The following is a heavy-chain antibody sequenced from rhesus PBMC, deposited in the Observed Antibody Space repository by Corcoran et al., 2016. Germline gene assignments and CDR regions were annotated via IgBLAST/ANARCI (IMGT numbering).Heavy chain of an antibody. CDR1: GGAFSGYY. Sequence: QVQLQESGPGLVKPSETLSLTCAVAGGAFSGYYWGVFRQPPGKVLAWIGYIGVSHRRPHSNHSHKDRVTISTDTSKNQFSLKLSSVPPADPAGYYCARAWVLQYLDWSLPFDYWGQGVLVTVSA. J-gene: IGHJ4*01. V-gene: IGHV4-165*01. CDR2: IGVSHRRP. D-gene: IGHD3-3*01. CDR3: ARAWVLQYLDWSLPFDY.